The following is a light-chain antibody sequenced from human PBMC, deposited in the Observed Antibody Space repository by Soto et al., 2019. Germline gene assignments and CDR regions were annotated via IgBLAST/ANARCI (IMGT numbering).Light chain of an antibody. CDR1: QGIGSY. V-gene: IGKV1-8*01. CDR2: AAS. Sequence: AIRMTQSPSSFSASTGDRVTITCRASQGIGSYLAWYQQNPGKAPKLLIYAASTLQSGVPSRFSGSGSGTDFTLTISCLQSEDFATYYCQQYYSHPYTFGQGTKLEIK. J-gene: IGKJ2*01. CDR3: QQYYSHPYT.